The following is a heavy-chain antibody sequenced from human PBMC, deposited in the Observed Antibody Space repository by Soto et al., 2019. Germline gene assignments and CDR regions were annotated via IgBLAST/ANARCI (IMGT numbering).Heavy chain of an antibody. D-gene: IGHD4-17*01. CDR1: GFSFSSHG. CDR3: AKDHLPTTITTPGFDP. V-gene: IGHV3-30*18. J-gene: IGHJ5*02. Sequence: QVQLVGSGGGVVQPGRSLRLSCEASGFSFSSHGMHWVRQAPGKGLEWLAVISYDGNNKYYADSVKGRFSISRDNYKNTLNLQMSSLRAEDTDVYYCAKDHLPTTITTPGFDPWGQGTLVTVSS. CDR2: ISYDGNNK.